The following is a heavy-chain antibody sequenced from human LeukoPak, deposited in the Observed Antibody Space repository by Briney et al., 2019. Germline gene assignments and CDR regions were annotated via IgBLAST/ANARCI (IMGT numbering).Heavy chain of an antibody. V-gene: IGHV3-64D*06. CDR1: GFTFSTYG. Sequence: PGGSLRLSCSASGFTFSTYGMHWVRQGPGKGLEQVAAISTNGGITVYADSVKGRFTISRDNSKNTLYLQMSGLRAADTAVYYCVKASEHYDSWGQGTLVTFSS. CDR3: VKASEHYDS. D-gene: IGHD3-3*02. J-gene: IGHJ4*02. CDR2: ISTNGGIT.